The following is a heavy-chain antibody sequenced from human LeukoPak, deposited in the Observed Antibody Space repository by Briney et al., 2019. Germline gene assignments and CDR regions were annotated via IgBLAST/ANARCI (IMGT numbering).Heavy chain of an antibody. CDR3: AREEDSSSWYRVDYYYYMDV. D-gene: IGHD6-13*01. J-gene: IGHJ6*03. CDR2: ISGSGGST. Sequence: GGSLTLSCAASGFTFSNYAMSCGRQAPGRGLEWGSAISGSGGSTYYADSVKGRFTISRDNSKNTLYLQMNSLRAQDTAVYYCAREEDSSSWYRVDYYYYMDVWGKGTTVTISS. V-gene: IGHV3-23*01. CDR1: GFTFSNYA.